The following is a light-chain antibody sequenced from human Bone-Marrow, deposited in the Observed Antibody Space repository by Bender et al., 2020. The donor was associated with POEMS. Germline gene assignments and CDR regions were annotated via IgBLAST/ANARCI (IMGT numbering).Light chain of an antibody. Sequence: SYELTQPPSVSVSPGQTASITCSGDKLGDKYVCWYQQRAGQSPVLVIYQDTKRPSGIPERFSGSNSGNTATLTISGTQAMDESDYYCQAWDSSTNAVVFGGGTKLTVL. CDR3: QAWDSSTNAVV. CDR2: QDT. CDR1: KLGDKY. V-gene: IGLV3-1*01. J-gene: IGLJ2*01.